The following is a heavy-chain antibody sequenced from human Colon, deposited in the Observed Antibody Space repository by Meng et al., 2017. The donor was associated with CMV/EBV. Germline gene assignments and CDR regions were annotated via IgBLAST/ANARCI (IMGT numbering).Heavy chain of an antibody. J-gene: IGHJ4*02. V-gene: IGHV4-59*11. CDR2: VYYSGSA. CDR1: GDSMRSHY. Sequence: SETLSLTCTVSGDSMRSHYWSWIRQPPGKGLVWMGYVYYSGSATYSRSLRSRVSISLDMSKNHFSLKLRSVTAADTAMYFCARGLGHASNDSHDSWGQGTLVTVSS. CDR3: ARGLGHASNDSHDS. D-gene: IGHD1-1*01.